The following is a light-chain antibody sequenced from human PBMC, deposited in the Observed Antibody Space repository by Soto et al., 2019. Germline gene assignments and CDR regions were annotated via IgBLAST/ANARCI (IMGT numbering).Light chain of an antibody. CDR1: QSISSW. CDR2: DAS. Sequence: DIQMTQSPSTLSASVGDRVTITCRASQSISSWLAWYQQKPGKAPKLLIYDASSLESGVPSRFSGSGSGTEFTLTISSLQPDDFATYYCQQYSSYSPYTFGGGTKVEIK. V-gene: IGKV1-5*01. CDR3: QQYSSYSPYT. J-gene: IGKJ4*01.